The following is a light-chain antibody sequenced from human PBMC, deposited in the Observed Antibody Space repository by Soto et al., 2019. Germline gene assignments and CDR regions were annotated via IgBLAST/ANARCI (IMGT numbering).Light chain of an antibody. Sequence: EIGWTQSPATLSLSPGGRSTLSCRASQSVSSYLAWYQQKPGQAPRLLIHDASNRATGIPARFSGSGSGTDFTPTPRRLEPEDFAVYYCQQRTNWPPGITLGQGTRREIK. CDR1: QSVSSY. CDR3: QQRTNWPPGIT. J-gene: IGKJ5*01. V-gene: IGKV3-11*01. CDR2: DAS.